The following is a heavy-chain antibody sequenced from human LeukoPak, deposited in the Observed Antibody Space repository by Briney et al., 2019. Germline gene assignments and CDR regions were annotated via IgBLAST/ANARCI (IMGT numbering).Heavy chain of an antibody. D-gene: IGHD6-19*01. J-gene: IGHJ4*02. CDR3: ARASTSGWDGFDH. CDR2: IGGDGIAF. CDR1: GFTFTDHP. Sequence: GGSLRLSCVASGFTFTDHPMNWVRQAPGKGLEWISYIGGDGIAFYADSVKGRFAISRDNSKNTLYLQMNSLRAEDTAVYFCARASTSGWDGFDHWGQGTLVTVSS. V-gene: IGHV3-48*01.